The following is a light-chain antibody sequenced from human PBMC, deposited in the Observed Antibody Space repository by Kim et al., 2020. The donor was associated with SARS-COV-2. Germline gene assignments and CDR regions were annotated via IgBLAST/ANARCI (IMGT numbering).Light chain of an antibody. CDR3: MQALQTPT. CDR1: QSLLHSNGYNY. Sequence: DIVMTQSPLSLPVTPGEPASISCRSSQSLLHSNGYNYLDWYLQKPGQSPQLLIYLGSNRASGVPDRFSGGGSGTDFTLKISRVEAGDVGVYYCMQALQTPTFGGGTKVDSK. J-gene: IGKJ4*01. V-gene: IGKV2-28*01. CDR2: LGS.